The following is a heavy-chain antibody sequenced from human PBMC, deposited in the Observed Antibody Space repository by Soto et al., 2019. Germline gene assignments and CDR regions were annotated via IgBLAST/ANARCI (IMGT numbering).Heavy chain of an antibody. CDR1: GGTFSSYA. V-gene: IGHV1-58*02. J-gene: IGHJ6*03. Sequence: ASVKVSCKASGGTFSSYAISWVRQAPGQGLEWIGWIVVGSGNTNYAQKFQERVTITRDMSTSTAYMELSSLRSEDTAVYYCAAKSSAAQDYYYMDVWGKGTTVTVSS. D-gene: IGHD6-13*01. CDR2: IVVGSGNT. CDR3: AAKSSAAQDYYYMDV.